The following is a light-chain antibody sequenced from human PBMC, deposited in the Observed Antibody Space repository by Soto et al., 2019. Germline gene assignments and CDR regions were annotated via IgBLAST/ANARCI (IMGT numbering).Light chain of an antibody. CDR1: QSIRRQ. V-gene: IGKV1-5*03. J-gene: IGKJ1*01. Sequence: DIQMTQSPSTLSASVGDRVSITCRASQSIRRQLAWYQQKPGKAPNLLIYQASNLETGVPSRSTGSGSGTELALTISSLQTDDLATYECLRAQRYWTFGQGIKVEVK. CDR2: QAS. CDR3: LRAQRYWT.